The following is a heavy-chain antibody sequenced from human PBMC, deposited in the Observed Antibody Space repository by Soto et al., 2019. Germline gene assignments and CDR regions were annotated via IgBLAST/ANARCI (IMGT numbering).Heavy chain of an antibody. Sequence: EVQLVESGGGLVQPGGSLRLSCAASGFTFSSYWMHWVRQAPGKGLVWVSRINSDGSSTSYADSVKGRFTISRDNAKNTLYLQMTSLRAEDTAVYYCARPGGNSYYYYGMDVWGQGTTVTVSS. J-gene: IGHJ6*02. CDR3: ARPGGNSYYYYGMDV. V-gene: IGHV3-74*01. D-gene: IGHD2-21*02. CDR2: INSDGSST. CDR1: GFTFSSYW.